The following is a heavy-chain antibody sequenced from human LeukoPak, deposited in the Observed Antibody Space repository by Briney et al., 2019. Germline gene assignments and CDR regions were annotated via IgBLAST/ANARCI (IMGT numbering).Heavy chain of an antibody. CDR3: ARGVLGLKPLDY. D-gene: IGHD1-26*01. CDR1: GFTVSTTY. V-gene: IGHV3-53*01. CDR2: MYGTSNI. J-gene: IGHJ4*02. Sequence: GGSLRLSCAASGFTVSTTYMAWVRQAPEKGLEWVSFMYGTSNIYYADSVKGRLTISRDDSNNTLYLQMNSLEAADTAVYYCARGVLGLKPLDYWGQGTLVTVSS.